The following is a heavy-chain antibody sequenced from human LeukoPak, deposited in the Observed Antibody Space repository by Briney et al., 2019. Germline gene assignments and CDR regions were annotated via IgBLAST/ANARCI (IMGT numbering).Heavy chain of an antibody. CDR2: ISYDGGDK. J-gene: IGHJ4*02. V-gene: IGHV3-30*18. CDR1: GFSFNNYA. CDR3: AKDIGYDSSGYLFDY. D-gene: IGHD3-22*01. Sequence: GKSLRLSCAASGFSFNNYAMYWVRQAPGKGLEWVALISYDGGDKYYAESMKGRFTISRDNAKNSLYLQMNSLRAEDTALYYCAKDIGYDSSGYLFDYWGQGTLVTVSS.